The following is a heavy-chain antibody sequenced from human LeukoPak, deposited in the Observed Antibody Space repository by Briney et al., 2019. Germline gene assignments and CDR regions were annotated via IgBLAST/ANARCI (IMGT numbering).Heavy chain of an antibody. CDR3: ANDILTGYYNGEGDVTHTYYFDY. V-gene: IGHV3-23*01. D-gene: IGHD3-9*01. J-gene: IGHJ4*02. CDR1: GFTFSSYA. CDR2: ISGSGGST. Sequence: QPGGSQRLSCAASGFTFSSYAMSWVRQAPGKGLEWVSAISGSGGSTYYADSVKGRFTISRDNSKNTLYLQMNSLRAEDTAVYYCANDILTGYYNGEGDVTHTYYFDYWGQGTLVTVSS.